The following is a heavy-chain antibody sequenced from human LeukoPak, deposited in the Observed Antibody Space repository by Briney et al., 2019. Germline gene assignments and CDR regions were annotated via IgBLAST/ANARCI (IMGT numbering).Heavy chain of an antibody. Sequence: GGSLRLSCAASGFTFSTNAMSWVRQAPGKGLEWVAYIKKTGSETYYVDSVKGRFTITRDNTRNSLFLQMYSLRAEDTAVYFCAREDGYCSGGNCYSYFDSWGQGTLVTVSS. V-gene: IGHV3-7*01. J-gene: IGHJ4*02. CDR2: IKKTGSET. CDR3: AREDGYCSGGNCYSYFDS. D-gene: IGHD2-15*01. CDR1: GFTFSTNA.